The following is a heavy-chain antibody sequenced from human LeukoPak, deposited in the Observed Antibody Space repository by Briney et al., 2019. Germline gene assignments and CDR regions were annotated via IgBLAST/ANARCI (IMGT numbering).Heavy chain of an antibody. D-gene: IGHD3-3*01. Sequence: ASVKVSCKASGYTVTSYYMHWVRQAAGQGLEWVGIINPSGGSTSYAQKFQGRVTLPRDTSTSTVYMELSSLRSEDTSVYYCAREFFRAVAYYYYGMDVWGQGTTVTVSS. V-gene: IGHV1-46*01. J-gene: IGHJ6*02. CDR1: GYTVTSYY. CDR3: AREFFRAVAYYYYGMDV. CDR2: INPSGGST.